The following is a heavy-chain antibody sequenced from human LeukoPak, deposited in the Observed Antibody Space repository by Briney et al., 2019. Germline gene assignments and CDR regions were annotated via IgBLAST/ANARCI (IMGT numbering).Heavy chain of an antibody. Sequence: SETLSLTCTVSGGSISSYYWSWIRQAPGKGLEWIGNMYHSGTTYYNPSLKSRVTISVDRSKNQFSLKVTSVTAADTAVYYCARHAFPSDSSGYYPDYWGQGTLVTVSS. CDR2: MYHSGTT. D-gene: IGHD3-22*01. J-gene: IGHJ4*02. V-gene: IGHV4-59*08. CDR1: GGSISSYY. CDR3: ARHAFPSDSSGYYPDY.